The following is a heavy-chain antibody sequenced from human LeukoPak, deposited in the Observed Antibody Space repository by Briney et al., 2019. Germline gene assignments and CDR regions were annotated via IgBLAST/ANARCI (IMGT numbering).Heavy chain of an antibody. CDR2: ISAYNGNT. CDR3: ARGYYGSGSYYSSQFFDY. J-gene: IGHJ4*02. CDR1: GYTFTSYG. D-gene: IGHD3-10*01. V-gene: IGHV1-18*01. Sequence: GASVKVSCKGSGYTFTSYGISWVRQAPGQGLEWMGWISAYNGNTNYAQKLQGRVTMTTDTSTSTAYMELRSLRSDDTAVYYCARGYYGSGSYYSSQFFDYWGQGTLVTVSS.